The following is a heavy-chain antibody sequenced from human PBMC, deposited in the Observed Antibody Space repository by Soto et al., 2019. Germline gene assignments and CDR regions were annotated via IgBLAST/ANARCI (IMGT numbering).Heavy chain of an antibody. CDR3: ARLRSSGWYDAFDI. D-gene: IGHD6-19*01. Sequence: PGGSLRLSCAASGFTFSSYSMNWVRQAPGKGLEWVSSISSSSSYIYYADSVKGRFTISRDNAKNSLYLQMNSLRAEDTAVYYCARLRSSGWYDAFDIWGQGTMVTVS. J-gene: IGHJ3*02. CDR1: GFTFSSYS. CDR2: ISSSSSYI. V-gene: IGHV3-21*01.